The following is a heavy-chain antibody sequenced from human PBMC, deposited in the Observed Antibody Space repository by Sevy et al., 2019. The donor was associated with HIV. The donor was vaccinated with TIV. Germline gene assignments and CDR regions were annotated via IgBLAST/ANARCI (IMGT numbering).Heavy chain of an antibody. CDR3: AKDITMIVVADVHFDY. CDR1: GFTFDDYA. Sequence: GGSLRLSCAASGFTFDDYAMHWVRQTPGRGLEWVSGISWKSGRVGYADSVKGRFTISRDNAKNRLYLQMNSLRVEDTALYFCAKDITMIVVADVHFDYWGQGTLVTVSS. V-gene: IGHV3-9*01. CDR2: ISWKSGRV. J-gene: IGHJ4*02. D-gene: IGHD3-22*01.